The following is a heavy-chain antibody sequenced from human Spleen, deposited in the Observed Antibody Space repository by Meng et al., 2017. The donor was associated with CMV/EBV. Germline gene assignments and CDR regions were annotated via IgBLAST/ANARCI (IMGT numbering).Heavy chain of an antibody. J-gene: IGHJ3*02. Sequence: GESLKISCAASGFTLRIFSMSWVRQAPGKGLEWVAKIKQDGSEQYYVDSVRGRFTISRDNAENSLYLQMNSLRAEDTAVYYCARRNYGNAFDIWGQGTMVTVSS. D-gene: IGHD1-7*01. V-gene: IGHV3-7*01. CDR3: ARRNYGNAFDI. CDR1: GFTLRIFS. CDR2: IKQDGSEQ.